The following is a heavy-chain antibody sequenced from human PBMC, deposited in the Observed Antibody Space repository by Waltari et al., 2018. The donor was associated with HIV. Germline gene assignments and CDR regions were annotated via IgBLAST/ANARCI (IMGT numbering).Heavy chain of an antibody. CDR1: GFPFSSYG. J-gene: IGHJ4*02. CDR2: ISYDGSNK. D-gene: IGHD3-22*01. V-gene: IGHV3-30*18. Sequence: VQLVESGGGVVQPGRSLRLSCAAPGFPFSSYGMHWVRQAPGKGLEWVAVISYDGSNKYYADSVKGRFTISRDNSKNTLYLQMNSLRAEDTAVYYCAKDPYYYDSSGYADYFDYWGQGTLVTVSS. CDR3: AKDPYYYDSSGYADYFDY.